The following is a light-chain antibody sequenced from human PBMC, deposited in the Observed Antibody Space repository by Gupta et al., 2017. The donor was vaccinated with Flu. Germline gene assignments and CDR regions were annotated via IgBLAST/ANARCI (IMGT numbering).Light chain of an antibody. V-gene: IGLV2-11*01. J-gene: IGLJ1*01. CDR2: DVS. Sequence: SALTQPPSVSGSPGQSVTISCTGTSSDVGAYNYVSWYQHHPGKAPKVMIYDVSLRSSGVPDRFSGSKSANTASLTISGLQAEDEADYYCCSYAGSSTFVFGTGTKVTVL. CDR3: CSYAGSSTFV. CDR1: SSDVGAYNY.